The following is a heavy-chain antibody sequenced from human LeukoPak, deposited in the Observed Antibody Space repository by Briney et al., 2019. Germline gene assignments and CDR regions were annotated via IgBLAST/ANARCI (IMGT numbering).Heavy chain of an antibody. V-gene: IGHV4-39*01. D-gene: IGHD6-13*01. J-gene: IGHJ4*02. CDR3: ARHYLAAAGSSDY. Sequence: SETLSLTCTVSGGSISSSSYYWGWIRQSPGKGLEWIGSIYYSGSTYYNPSLKSRVTISVDTSKNQFSLKLSSFTAADTADYYCARHYLAAAGSSDYWGQGTLVTVSS. CDR1: GGSISSSSYY. CDR2: IYYSGST.